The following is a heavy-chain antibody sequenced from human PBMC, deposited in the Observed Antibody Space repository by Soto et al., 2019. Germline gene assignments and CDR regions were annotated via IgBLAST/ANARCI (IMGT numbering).Heavy chain of an antibody. D-gene: IGHD6-6*01. J-gene: IGHJ6*02. CDR1: GFTFGDYA. CDR2: IRSKAYGGTT. CDR3: TRGSSSSSYYYYGMDV. Sequence: TGGSLRLSCTASGFTFGDYAMSWVRQAPGEGLEWVGFIRSKAYGGTTEYAASVKGRFTISRDDSKSIAYLQMNSLKTEDTAVYYCTRGSSSSSYYYYGMDVWGQGTTVTVSS. V-gene: IGHV3-49*04.